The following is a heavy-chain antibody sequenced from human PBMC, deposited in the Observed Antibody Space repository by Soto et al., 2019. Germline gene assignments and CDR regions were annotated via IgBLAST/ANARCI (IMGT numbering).Heavy chain of an antibody. CDR2: ISSSSSYI. CDR1: GFTFSSYS. J-gene: IGHJ5*02. D-gene: IGHD2-21*02. CDR3: ARVRTANLNRVYNWFDP. Sequence: GGSLRLSCAASGFTFSSYSMNWVRQAPGKGLEWVSSISSSSSYIYYADSVKGRFTISRDNAKNSLYLQMNSLRAEHTAVYYCARVRTANLNRVYNWFDPRHKGTLVTVSS. V-gene: IGHV3-21*01.